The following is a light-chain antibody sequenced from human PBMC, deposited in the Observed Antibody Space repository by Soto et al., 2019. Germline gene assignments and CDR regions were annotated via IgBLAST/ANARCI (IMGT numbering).Light chain of an antibody. V-gene: IGLV1-40*01. CDR3: QSYDSSLSGYVV. J-gene: IGLJ2*01. Sequence: QPVLTQPPSVSGAPGQRVTISCTGSSSNIRAGYDVHWYQQLPGTAPKLLIYGNSNRPSGVPDRFSGSKSGTSASLAITGLQAEDEADYYCQSYDSSLSGYVVFGGGTKLTVL. CDR1: SSNIRAGYD. CDR2: GNS.